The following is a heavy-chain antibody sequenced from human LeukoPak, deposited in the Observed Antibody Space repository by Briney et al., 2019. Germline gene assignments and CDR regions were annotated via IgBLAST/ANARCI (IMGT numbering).Heavy chain of an antibody. D-gene: IGHD4-17*01. Sequence: ETLSLTCTVFGGSISSYYWNWVRQAPGKGLEWVSYITSSSITIYYADSVKGRFTISRDNAKNSLYLQMNSLRDEDTAVYYCARDSPYGDYPFDYWGQGTLVTVSS. CDR3: ARDSPYGDYPFDY. CDR2: ITSSSITI. J-gene: IGHJ4*02. CDR1: GGSISSYY. V-gene: IGHV3-48*02.